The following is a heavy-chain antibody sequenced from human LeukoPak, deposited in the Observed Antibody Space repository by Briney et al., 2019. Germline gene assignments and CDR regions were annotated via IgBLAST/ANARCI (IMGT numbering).Heavy chain of an antibody. J-gene: IGHJ4*02. V-gene: IGHV3-30*18. CDR3: AKDLKPVSAYYDSSGYYNGFDY. D-gene: IGHD3-22*01. Sequence: PGRSLRLSCAASGFTFSSYGMHWVRQAPGKGLEWVAVISYDGSNKYYADSVKGRFTISRDNSKNTLYLQMNSLRAEDTAVYYCAKDLKPVSAYYDSSGYYNGFDYWGQGTLVTVSS. CDR2: ISYDGSNK. CDR1: GFTFSSYG.